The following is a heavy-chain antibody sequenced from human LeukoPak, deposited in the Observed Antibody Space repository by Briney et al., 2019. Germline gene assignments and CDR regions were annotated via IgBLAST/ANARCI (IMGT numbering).Heavy chain of an antibody. CDR1: GFTFSSYA. J-gene: IGHJ6*03. V-gene: IGHV3-23*01. Sequence: PGGSLRLSCAASGFTFSSYAMSWVRQAPGKGLEWVSAISGSGGSTYYADSVKGRFTISRDKSKNTLYLQMNSLRAEDTAVYYXXXXXXXFGEFPLFMDVWGKGTTVTISS. D-gene: IGHD3-10*01. CDR2: ISGSGGST. CDR3: XXXXXXFGEFPLFMDV.